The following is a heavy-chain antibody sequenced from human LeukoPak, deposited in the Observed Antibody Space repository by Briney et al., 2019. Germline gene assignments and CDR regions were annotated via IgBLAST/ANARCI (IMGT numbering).Heavy chain of an antibody. Sequence: ASVKVSCKASGGTFSSYAISWVRQAPGQGLEWMGRIIPILGIANYAQKFQGRVSITADKSTSTAYMELSSLRSEDTAVYYCARGVEVRGVGFDYWGQGTLVTVSS. D-gene: IGHD3-10*01. CDR3: ARGVEVRGVGFDY. J-gene: IGHJ4*02. V-gene: IGHV1-69*04. CDR2: IIPILGIA. CDR1: GGTFSSYA.